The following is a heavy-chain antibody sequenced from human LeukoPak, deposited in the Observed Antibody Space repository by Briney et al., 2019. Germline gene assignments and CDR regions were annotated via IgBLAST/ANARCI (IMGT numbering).Heavy chain of an antibody. V-gene: IGHV4-61*05. CDR1: GGSISSSSYY. CDR2: IHTSGST. Sequence: SETLSLTCTVSGGSISSSSYYWGWIRQPPGKGLEWIGRIHTSGSTNYNPSLKSRVTMSVDTSKNQFSLKLSSVTAADTAVYYCARVTYIYGSSAYYFDYWGQGTLVTVSS. CDR3: ARVTYIYGSSAYYFDY. J-gene: IGHJ4*02. D-gene: IGHD5-18*01.